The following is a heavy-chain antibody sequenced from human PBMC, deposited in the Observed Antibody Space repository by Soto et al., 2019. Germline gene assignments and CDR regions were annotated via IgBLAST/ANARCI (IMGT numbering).Heavy chain of an antibody. J-gene: IGHJ6*02. CDR3: AREGLGRRIIQPYYHDGMDV. CDR1: GFTFSNYE. V-gene: IGHV3-48*03. CDR2: ISCNGRTL. D-gene: IGHD3-3*01. Sequence: EMQLVESGGGLVQPGGSLRLSCAASGFTFSNYEFNWVRQAPGKGLEWVSYISCNGRTLYYADSLTGRFTISRDDASNSLYLQMNSLRADDTAVYYCAREGLGRRIIQPYYHDGMDVWGHGTTVIVSS.